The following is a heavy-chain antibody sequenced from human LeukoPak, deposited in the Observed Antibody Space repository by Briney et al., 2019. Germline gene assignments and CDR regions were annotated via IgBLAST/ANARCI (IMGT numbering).Heavy chain of an antibody. Sequence: ASVKVSCKASGYTFTSYDINWVRQATGQELEWMGWMNPNSGNTGYAQKFQGRVTMTRNTSISTAYMELSSLRSEDTAVYYCARVYSDGYYYYMDVWGKGTTVTVSS. D-gene: IGHD4-11*01. CDR3: ARVYSDGYYYYMDV. CDR1: GYTFTSYD. V-gene: IGHV1-8*01. CDR2: MNPNSGNT. J-gene: IGHJ6*03.